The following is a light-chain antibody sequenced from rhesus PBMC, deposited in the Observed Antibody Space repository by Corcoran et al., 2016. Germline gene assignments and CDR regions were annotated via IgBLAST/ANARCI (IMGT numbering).Light chain of an antibody. CDR1: QGISSW. CDR3: QQYSSRPPWT. CDR2: KAS. V-gene: IGKV1-22*01. J-gene: IGKJ1*01. Sequence: DIQMTQSPSSLSASVGDTVTITCRASQGISSWLAWYQQKPGKAPKLLSYKASSLQSGVPSRFIGSGSGTDFTLTISSLQSEDFATYYCQQYSSRPPWTFGQGTKVEIK.